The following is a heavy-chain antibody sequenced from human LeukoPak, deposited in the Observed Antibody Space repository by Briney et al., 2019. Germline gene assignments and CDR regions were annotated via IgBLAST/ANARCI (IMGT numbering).Heavy chain of an antibody. J-gene: IGHJ5*02. CDR3: ARWVGSPSTGWSDP. CDR2: INPNNGDT. D-gene: IGHD6-19*01. V-gene: IGHV1-2*02. Sequence: ASVKVSCKASGYTLTGFYIHWMRQAPGQGLEWMAWINPNNGDTHYAQNFQGRVTMTRDTSISTAYMDLSSLRSDDTAVYYCARWVGSPSTGWSDPWGQGTLVTVSS. CDR1: GYTLTGFY.